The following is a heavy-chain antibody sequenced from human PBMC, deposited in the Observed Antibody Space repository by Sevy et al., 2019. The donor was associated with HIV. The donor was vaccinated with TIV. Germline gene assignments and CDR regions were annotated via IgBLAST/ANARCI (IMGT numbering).Heavy chain of an antibody. J-gene: IGHJ5*02. CDR1: GYSFTNYG. D-gene: IGHD3-3*02. CDR2: ISGYNGYT. Sequence: ASVKVSCKASGYSFTNYGIGWVRQAPGQGLEWMGWISGYNGYTNYAQNLQGRVTMTTDTSTSTAYMELRSLRSDDTSIYYCAKERKNIRSWFEPWGQGTLVTVSS. CDR3: AKERKNIRSWFEP. V-gene: IGHV1-18*01.